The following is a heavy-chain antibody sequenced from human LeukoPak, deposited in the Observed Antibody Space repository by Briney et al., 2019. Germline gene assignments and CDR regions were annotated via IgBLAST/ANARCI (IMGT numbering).Heavy chain of an antibody. D-gene: IGHD6-6*01. J-gene: IGHJ5*02. V-gene: IGHV4-38-2*02. Sequence: SETLSLTCTVSGYSIGTDYYWGWIRQPPGRGLEWIGSIYNSGSTYYNPSLKSRITISVDTSKNQFSLKLSSVTAADTAVYYCARNSSSSSPPERYNWFDPWGQGTLVTVSS. CDR1: GYSIGTDYY. CDR3: ARNSSSSSPPERYNWFDP. CDR2: IYNSGST.